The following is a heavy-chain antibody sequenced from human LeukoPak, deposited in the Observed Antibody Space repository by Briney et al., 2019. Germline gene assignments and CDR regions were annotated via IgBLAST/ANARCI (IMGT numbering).Heavy chain of an antibody. V-gene: IGHV4-34*01. J-gene: IGHJ5*02. D-gene: IGHD3-3*01. CDR1: GGSFSGYY. CDR3: ARGLRSTYHDFWSGYSNWFDP. Sequence: PSETLSLTCAVYGGSFSGYYWSWIRQPPGKGLEWIGEINHSGSTNYNPSLKSRVTISVDTSKNQFSLKLSSVTAADTAVYYCARGLRSTYHDFWSGYSNWFDPWGQGTLVTVSS. CDR2: INHSGST.